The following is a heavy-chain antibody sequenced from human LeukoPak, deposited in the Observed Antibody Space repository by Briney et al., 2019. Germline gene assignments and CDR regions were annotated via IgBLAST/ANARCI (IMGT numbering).Heavy chain of an antibody. CDR1: GGTLASHY. D-gene: IGHD5-24*01. CDR3: VRHRASYFDY. J-gene: IGHJ4*03. Sequence: PSETLSLTCTVSGGTLASHYWSWVRQPPGKRLEWVGYIYYSGSADYNPSLKSRVTISVDTSKNQFSLRLKSVTAADTAVYYCVRHRASYFDYWGQGTLVLVSS. CDR2: IYYSGSA. V-gene: IGHV4-59*08.